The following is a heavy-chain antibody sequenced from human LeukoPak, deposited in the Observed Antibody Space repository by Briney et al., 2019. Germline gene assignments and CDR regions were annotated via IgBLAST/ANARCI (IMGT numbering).Heavy chain of an antibody. CDR1: GGSISSGDYY. V-gene: IGHV4-30-4*01. CDR2: IYYRGST. J-gene: IGHJ4*02. CDR3: ARERTYYFDY. Sequence: PSQTLSLTCTVSGGSISSGDYYWSWIRQPPGQGLEWIGYIYYRGSTYYNPSLKSRVIISVDTSKNQFSLKLSSMTAADTAVYYCARERTYYFDYWGQGTQVTVSS.